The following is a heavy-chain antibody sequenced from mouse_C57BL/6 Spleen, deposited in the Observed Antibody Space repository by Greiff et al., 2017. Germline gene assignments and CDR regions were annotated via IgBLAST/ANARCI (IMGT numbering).Heavy chain of an antibody. CDR1: GYSITSGYY. J-gene: IGHJ4*01. Sequence: EVQLVESGPGLVKPSPSLSLTCSVSGYSITSGYYWNWIRQFPGNKLEWMGYISYDGSNNYNPSLKNRISITRDTSKNQFFLKLNSVTTEDTATYYCARGGYLYYYAMDYCGQGTSVTVSS. V-gene: IGHV3-6*01. CDR2: ISYDGSN. D-gene: IGHD5-1-1*01. CDR3: ARGGYLYYYAMDY.